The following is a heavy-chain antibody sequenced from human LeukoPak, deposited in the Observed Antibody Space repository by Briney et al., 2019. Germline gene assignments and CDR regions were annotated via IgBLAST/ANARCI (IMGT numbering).Heavy chain of an antibody. Sequence: ASVKVSCKASGYTFTSYYIHWVRQAPGQGLEWMGNMNPSGGTTNYAQKFQGRVTMTRDTSTSTVYMELSSLRSEDTAVYYCARRSPGGYYFDYWGQGTLVTVSS. J-gene: IGHJ4*02. CDR3: ARRSPGGYYFDY. CDR2: MNPSGGTT. V-gene: IGHV1-46*01. CDR1: GYTFTSYY. D-gene: IGHD1-14*01.